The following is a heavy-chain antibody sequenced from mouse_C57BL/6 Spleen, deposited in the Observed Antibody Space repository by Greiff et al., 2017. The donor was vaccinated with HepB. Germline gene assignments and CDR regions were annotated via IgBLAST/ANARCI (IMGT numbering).Heavy chain of an antibody. CDR3: ARCTTVDAMDY. CDR2: IYPGSGST. CDR1: GYTFTSYW. J-gene: IGHJ4*01. Sequence: QVQLKQPGAELVKPGASVKMSCKASGYTFTSYWITWVKQRPGQGLEWIGDIYPGSGSTNYNEKFKSKATLTVDTSSSTAYMQLSSLTSEDSAVYYCARCTTVDAMDYWGQGTSVTVSS. D-gene: IGHD1-1*01. V-gene: IGHV1-55*01.